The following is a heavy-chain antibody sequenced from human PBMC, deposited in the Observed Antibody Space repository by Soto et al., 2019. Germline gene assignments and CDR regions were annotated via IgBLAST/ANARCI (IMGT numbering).Heavy chain of an antibody. CDR3: ARDQQVIVGATAGFDY. CDR2: IWYDGGNK. D-gene: IGHD1-26*01. V-gene: IGHV3-33*01. J-gene: IGHJ4*02. Sequence: QVQLVESGGGVVQPGRSLRLSCAASGFTFSSYGMHWVRQAPGKGLEWVAVIWYDGGNKYYADSVKGRFTISRDNSKNTLYLQMNSLRAEDTAVYYCARDQQVIVGATAGFDYWGQGTLVTVSS. CDR1: GFTFSSYG.